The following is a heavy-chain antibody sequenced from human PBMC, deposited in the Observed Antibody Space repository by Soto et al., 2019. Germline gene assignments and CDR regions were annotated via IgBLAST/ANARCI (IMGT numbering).Heavy chain of an antibody. CDR1: VFTFSSYY. Sequence: PWWSLRLSCSASVFTFSSYYMHWLRQGPGKGLKYFSAISGNGGRQYYADSVKGRFTISRDNSKNTLYLQMSSLTAEETAVYYCVKGASSWHIRGMDVWGQGTTVTV. CDR3: VKGASSWHIRGMDV. V-gene: IGHV3-64D*06. J-gene: IGHJ6*02. D-gene: IGHD6-13*01. CDR2: ISGNGGRQ.